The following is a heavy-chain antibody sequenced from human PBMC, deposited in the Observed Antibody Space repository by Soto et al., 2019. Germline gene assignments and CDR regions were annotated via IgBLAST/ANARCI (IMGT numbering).Heavy chain of an antibody. CDR2: IYYSGST. Sequence: SETLSLTCTVSGGSISSSSYYWGWIRQPPGKGLEWIGSIYYSGSTYYNPSLKSRVTISVDTSKNQFSLKLSSVTAADTAVYYCARHVGSGSYYKILYYYYGMDVWGQGTTVTVSS. CDR3: ARHVGSGSYYKILYYYYGMDV. J-gene: IGHJ6*02. V-gene: IGHV4-39*01. CDR1: GGSISSSSYY. D-gene: IGHD3-10*01.